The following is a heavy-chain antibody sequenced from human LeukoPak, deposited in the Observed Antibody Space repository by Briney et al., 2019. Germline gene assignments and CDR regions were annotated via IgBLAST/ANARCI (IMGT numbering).Heavy chain of an antibody. V-gene: IGHV3-30*02. CDR3: AKDSLADIDY. Sequence: PGRSLRLSCAASGFSFSRYGMYWVRQAPGKGLEWVAFIRHDGSIKNYADSVKGRSTISRDNSKNTLYLQMNSLRAEDTAVYYCAKDSLADIDYWGQGTLVTVSS. CDR1: GFSFSRYG. J-gene: IGHJ4*02. D-gene: IGHD3-16*01. CDR2: IRHDGSIK.